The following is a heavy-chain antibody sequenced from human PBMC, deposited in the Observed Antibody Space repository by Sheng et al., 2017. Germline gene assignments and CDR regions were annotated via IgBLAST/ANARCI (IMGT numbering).Heavy chain of an antibody. D-gene: IGHD3-16*02. J-gene: IGHJ3*01. V-gene: IGHV3-7*01. CDR1: RISFQNYW. CDR3: ASGFYDDIWGSYRHDAFDL. Sequence: EVQLVESGGALVQPGGSLRLSCVASRISFQNYWMSWVRQVPGKGLEWVANIKQDGSETYYVDSVKGRFTISRDNAKNSLYLQMNSLRAEDTALYYCASGFYDDIWGSYRHDAFDLWGQGQWSPSL. CDR2: IKQDGSET.